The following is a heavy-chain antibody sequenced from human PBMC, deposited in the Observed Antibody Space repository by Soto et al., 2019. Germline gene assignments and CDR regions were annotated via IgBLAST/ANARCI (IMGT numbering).Heavy chain of an antibody. J-gene: IGHJ4*02. CDR3: ARVTADYYFDY. D-gene: IGHD2-2*01. CDR1: GYTFTNYG. V-gene: IGHV1-18*01. CDR2: ISAYNGNT. Sequence: ASVKVSCKASGYTFTNYGINWVRQAPGQGLEWMGWISAYNGNTNYAQKLQGRVTMTTDTSTSTAYMELRSLRSDDTAVYYCARVTADYYFDYWGQGTLVTVSS.